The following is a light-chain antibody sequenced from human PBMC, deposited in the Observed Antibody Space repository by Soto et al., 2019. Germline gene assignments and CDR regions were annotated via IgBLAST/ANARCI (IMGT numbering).Light chain of an antibody. CDR1: SSNIGGYNF. CDR3: SSYSSSTSLLYV. V-gene: IGLV2-14*03. J-gene: IGLJ1*01. CDR2: EVT. Sequence: QSALTQPASVSGSPGQSITISCTGTSSNIGGYNFVSWYQQHPGEAPKLLIFEVTTRPSGVSNRFSGSKSGNTASLTISGLQTEDEADYYCSSYSSSTSLLYVFGSGTKLTVL.